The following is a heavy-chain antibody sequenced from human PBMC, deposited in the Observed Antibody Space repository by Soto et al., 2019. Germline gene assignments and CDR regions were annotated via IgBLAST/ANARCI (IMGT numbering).Heavy chain of an antibody. Sequence: GGSLRLSCAASGFTFSSYGMHWVRQAPGKGLEWVAVIWYDGSNKYYADSVKGRFTISRDNSKNTLYLQMNSLRAEDTAVYYCAREYYYGSGTQKAHYGMDVWGQGTTVTVSS. CDR2: IWYDGSNK. J-gene: IGHJ6*02. CDR3: AREYYYGSGTQKAHYGMDV. D-gene: IGHD3-10*01. V-gene: IGHV3-33*01. CDR1: GFTFSSYG.